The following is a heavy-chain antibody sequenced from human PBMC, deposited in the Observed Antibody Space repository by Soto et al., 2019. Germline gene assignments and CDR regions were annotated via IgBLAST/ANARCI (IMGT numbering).Heavy chain of an antibody. D-gene: IGHD1-26*01. V-gene: IGHV4-39*01. Sequence: SETLSLTCTVSDDSITRTGFYWGWIRRPPGKGLEWLGSIYYTGSTFYNPSLKSRITMSRDTPKNQFSLSLNSVTAADTAVYYCARRYAVSGPHYFDPWGQGTLVTVSS. CDR3: ARRYAVSGPHYFDP. J-gene: IGHJ4*02. CDR2: IYYTGST. CDR1: DDSITRTGFY.